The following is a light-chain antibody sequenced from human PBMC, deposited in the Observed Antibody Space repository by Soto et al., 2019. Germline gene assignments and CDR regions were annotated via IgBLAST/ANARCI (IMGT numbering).Light chain of an antibody. Sequence: EIVLTQSPGTLSLSPGERATLSCRASQSVSSTYLAWYQQKPGQAPRLLIYGASSRATGIPDRFSGSGSGTDFPLTISRLEPEDLAVYYCQQYTNSPPWTFGQGTKVEIK. J-gene: IGKJ1*01. CDR3: QQYTNSPPWT. CDR2: GAS. CDR1: QSVSSTY. V-gene: IGKV3-20*01.